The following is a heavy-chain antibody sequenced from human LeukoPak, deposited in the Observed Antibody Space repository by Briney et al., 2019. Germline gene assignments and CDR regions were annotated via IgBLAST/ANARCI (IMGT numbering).Heavy chain of an antibody. CDR1: GGSISRSSYY. D-gene: IGHD3-10*01. V-gene: IGHV4-39*01. CDR2: IYHSGST. Sequence: SETLSLTCTVSGGSISRSSYYWGWIRQSPGKGLEWIGSIYHSGSTYYNPSLKSRVTISVDTSKNQFSLKLSSVTASDTAVIYCARMFRGVSKNELEGADYWGQGTLVTVSS. CDR3: ARMFRGVSKNELEGADY. J-gene: IGHJ4*02.